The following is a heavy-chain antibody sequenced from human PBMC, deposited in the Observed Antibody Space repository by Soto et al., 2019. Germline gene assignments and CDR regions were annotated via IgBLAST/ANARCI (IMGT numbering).Heavy chain of an antibody. J-gene: IGHJ4*02. D-gene: IGHD6-13*01. CDR2: IIPIFGTA. V-gene: IGHV1-69*12. Sequence: QVQLVQSGAEVKKPGSSVKVSCKASGGTFSSYAISWVRQAPGQGLEWMGGIIPIFGTANYAQKFQGRVTIXXDXSXXTAYMERSSLRSEDTAVYYCAGGDSRPDSSSWSDYWGQGTLVTVSS. CDR1: GGTFSSYA. CDR3: AGGDSRPDSSSWSDY.